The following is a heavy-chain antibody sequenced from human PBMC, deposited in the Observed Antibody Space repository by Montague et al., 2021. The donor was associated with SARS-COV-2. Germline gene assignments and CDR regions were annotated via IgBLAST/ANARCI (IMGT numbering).Heavy chain of an antibody. CDR3: SRLNMVRGFVAEDHYYYYGLDV. J-gene: IGHJ6*02. V-gene: IGHV4-61*05. Sequence: SETLSLTCSVSGASISTSTDHWAWIRQSPGKGLEWIGYIEYSGSTNYSPSLKSRVSISVDTSKNQVSLKLNSVTAVDSAVYYCSRLNMVRGFVAEDHYYYYGLDVWGQGTTVTVSS. D-gene: IGHD3-10*01. CDR2: IEYSGST. CDR1: GASISTSTDH.